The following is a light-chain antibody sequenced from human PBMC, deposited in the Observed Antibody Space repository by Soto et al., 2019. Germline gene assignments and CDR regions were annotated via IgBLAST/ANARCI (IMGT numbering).Light chain of an antibody. CDR3: CSREGSYSRVI. J-gene: IGLJ2*01. CDR2: DVS. CDR1: SSDVGGYNY. V-gene: IGLV2-11*01. Sequence: QSALTQPRSVSGSPGQSVTISCTGTSSDVGGYNYVSWYQQHPGKAPKLIIYDVSKRPSGVPDRFSGSKSGNTASLTITGLQAEDEADYYCCSREGSYSRVIFGGGTKVTVL.